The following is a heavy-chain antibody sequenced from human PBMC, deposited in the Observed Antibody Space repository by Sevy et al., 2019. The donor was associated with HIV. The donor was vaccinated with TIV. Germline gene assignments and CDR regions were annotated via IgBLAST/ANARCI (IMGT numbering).Heavy chain of an antibody. Sequence: ASVKVSCKASGYTFTGYYMHWVRQAPGQGLEWMGRINPNSGGTNYAQKFQGRVTMTRDTSISTAYMELSRLRSDDTAVYYCARISSHDYGSQLDYWGQGTMVTVSS. CDR3: ARISSHDYGSQLDY. CDR2: INPNSGGT. V-gene: IGHV1-2*06. CDR1: GYTFTGYY. D-gene: IGHD4-17*01. J-gene: IGHJ4*02.